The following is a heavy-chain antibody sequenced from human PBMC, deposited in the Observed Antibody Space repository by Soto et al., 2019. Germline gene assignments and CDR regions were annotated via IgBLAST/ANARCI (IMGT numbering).Heavy chain of an antibody. D-gene: IGHD2-15*01. V-gene: IGHV3-66*01. Sequence: EVQLVESGGGLVQPGGSLRLSCVASGFTVTEIYMNWVRQAPGKGLEWVSVIYNEFTDYADSVRGRFSISTDSSKNALSLQMNSLRAEDSAVYYCVREPRYCSGGSCSIMGDAFDIWGQGTMVTVSS. J-gene: IGHJ3*02. CDR2: IYNEFT. CDR3: VREPRYCSGGSCSIMGDAFDI. CDR1: GFTVTEIY.